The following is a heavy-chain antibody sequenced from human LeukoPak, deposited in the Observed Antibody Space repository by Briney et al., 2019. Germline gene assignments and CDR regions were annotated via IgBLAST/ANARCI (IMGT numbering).Heavy chain of an antibody. V-gene: IGHV3-23*01. CDR3: AKRASGSGTSLYYFDY. CDR1: GLTFRSYA. J-gene: IGHJ4*02. Sequence: GGSLRLSCAASGLTFRSYAMSWVRQAPGKGLEWVSVISNSGGSTFYADSVKGRFTISRDNSKNTLYLQMNSLRAEDTAVYYCAKRASGSGTSLYYFDYWGQGTLVTVSS. CDR2: ISNSGGST. D-gene: IGHD3-10*01.